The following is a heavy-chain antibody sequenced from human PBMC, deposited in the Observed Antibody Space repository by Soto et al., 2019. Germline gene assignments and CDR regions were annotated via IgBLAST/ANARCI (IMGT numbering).Heavy chain of an antibody. Sequence: QVQLQESGPGLVKPSETLSLTCTVSGGSISTYYWSWIRQSPGKGLEWIGYTFYSGSTNYNPSLKSRVTISVDMSENQFYLKLSSVTAADTAVYYCAGLGDYVDYWGQGTLVTVSS. D-gene: IGHD3-10*01. CDR3: AGLGDYVDY. CDR2: TFYSGST. J-gene: IGHJ4*02. CDR1: GGSISTYY. V-gene: IGHV4-59*01.